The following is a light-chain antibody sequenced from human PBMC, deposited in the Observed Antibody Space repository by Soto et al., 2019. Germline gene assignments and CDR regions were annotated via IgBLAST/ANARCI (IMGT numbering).Light chain of an antibody. CDR1: SSDVGRYNL. CDR3: CSYAGRNTFV. CDR2: EDN. J-gene: IGLJ3*02. Sequence: QSALTQPAAVSGSPGQSITISCTGTSSDVGRYNLVSWYQQHPGKAPKLIIYEDNKWPSGVSNRFSGSKSGNSASLTISGLQAEDEADYFCCSYAGRNTFVFGGGTKVTVL. V-gene: IGLV2-23*01.